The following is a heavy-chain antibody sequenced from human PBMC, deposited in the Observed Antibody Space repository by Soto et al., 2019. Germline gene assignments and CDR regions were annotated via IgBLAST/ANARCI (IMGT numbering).Heavy chain of an antibody. CDR2: ISHDGSQI. D-gene: IGHD4-17*01. Sequence: QVHLEESGGGVVQPGRSLRLSCVASEINFSPNAMHWVRPAPGKGLEWLAIISHDGSQIFYADSVKGRFSISRDNSKNTVYLQMNNLRSEDTAVYYCARDPGDYGDYYFDYWGQGTLVTVSS. CDR1: EINFSPNA. J-gene: IGHJ4*02. V-gene: IGHV3-30-3*01. CDR3: ARDPGDYGDYYFDY.